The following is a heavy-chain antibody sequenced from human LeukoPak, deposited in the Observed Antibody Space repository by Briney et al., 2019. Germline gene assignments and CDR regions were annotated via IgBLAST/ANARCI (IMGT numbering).Heavy chain of an antibody. CDR1: GGTFSSYA. D-gene: IGHD5-24*01. V-gene: IGHV1-69*06. CDR2: IIPIFGTA. J-gene: IGHJ4*02. Sequence: SVKVSCKASGGTFSSYAISWVRQAPGQGLEWMGGIIPIFGTANYAQKFQGRVTFTADKSASTAYMELNSLTSEDTAVYYCASGRWLQLGTFDYWGQGTLVTVSS. CDR3: ASGRWLQLGTFDY.